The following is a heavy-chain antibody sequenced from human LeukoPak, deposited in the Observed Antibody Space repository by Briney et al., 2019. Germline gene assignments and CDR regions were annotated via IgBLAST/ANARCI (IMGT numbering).Heavy chain of an antibody. J-gene: IGHJ5*02. CDR1: GFTFSSYS. V-gene: IGHV3-48*01. D-gene: IGHD1-26*01. Sequence: GGSLRLSCAASGFTFSSYSMNWVRQAPGKGLEWVSYISSSSSTIYYADSVKGRFTISRDNAKNTLYLQMNSLRAEDTAVYYCARHKNSGTSYLDWFDPWGQGTLVTVSS. CDR3: ARHKNSGTSYLDWFDP. CDR2: ISSSSSTI.